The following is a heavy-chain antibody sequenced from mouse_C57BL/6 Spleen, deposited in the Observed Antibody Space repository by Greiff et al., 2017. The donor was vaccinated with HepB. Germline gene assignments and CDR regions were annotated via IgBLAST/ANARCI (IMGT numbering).Heavy chain of an antibody. Sequence: QVQLQQPGAELVRPGTSVKLSCKASGYTFTSYWMHWVKQRPGQGLEWIGVIDPSDSYTNYNQKFKGKATLTVDTSSSTAYMQLSSLTSEDSAVYYCARSGGSSYSRFAYWGQGTLVTVSA. CDR1: GYTFTSYW. J-gene: IGHJ3*01. CDR3: ARSGGSSYSRFAY. D-gene: IGHD1-1*01. V-gene: IGHV1-59*01. CDR2: IDPSDSYT.